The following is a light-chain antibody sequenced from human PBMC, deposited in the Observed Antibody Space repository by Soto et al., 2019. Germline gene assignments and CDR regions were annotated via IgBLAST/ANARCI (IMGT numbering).Light chain of an antibody. Sequence: QSALTQPASVSGSPGQSITISCTGTSSDFGVYNYVSWYQQQSGKAPKLIIHEVSNRPSGVSNRFSGSKSGNTASLTISGLQAEDEADYYCDSYTSSRAYVFGIGTKVTVL. CDR3: DSYTSSRAYV. CDR2: EVS. V-gene: IGLV2-14*01. CDR1: SSDFGVYNY. J-gene: IGLJ1*01.